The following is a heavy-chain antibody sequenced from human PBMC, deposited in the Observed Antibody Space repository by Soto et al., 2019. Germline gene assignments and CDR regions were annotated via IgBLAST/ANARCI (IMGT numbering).Heavy chain of an antibody. J-gene: IGHJ4*02. D-gene: IGHD6-19*01. V-gene: IGHV3-48*03. Sequence: GGTLRLSCAAPGVTFSSYEMNWVRQAPGKGLEWVSYISSSGSTIYYADSVKGRFTISRDNAKNSLYLQMNSLRAEDTAVYYCSRDPPVAGISFDSWGQGTLVTVSS. CDR2: ISSSGSTI. CDR3: SRDPPVAGISFDS. CDR1: GVTFSSYE.